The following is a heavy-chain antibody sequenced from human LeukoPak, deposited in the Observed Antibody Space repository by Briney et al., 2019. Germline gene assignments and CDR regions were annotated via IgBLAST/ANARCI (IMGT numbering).Heavy chain of an antibody. Sequence: GASVKVSCKASGYTFTGYYMHWVRQAPGQGLEWMGWINPNSGGTNYAQKFQGRVTMTRDTSISTAYMELSRLTFDDTALYYCAGGITGGDFWGQGTLVTVSS. V-gene: IGHV1-2*02. J-gene: IGHJ4*02. CDR3: AGGITGGDF. D-gene: IGHD1-14*01. CDR2: INPNSGGT. CDR1: GYTFTGYY.